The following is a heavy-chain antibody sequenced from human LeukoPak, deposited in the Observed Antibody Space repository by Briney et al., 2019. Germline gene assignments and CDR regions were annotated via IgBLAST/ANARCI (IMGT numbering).Heavy chain of an antibody. Sequence: PSETLSLTCTVSGGSISSAYWSWIRQPPGKGLEYIGFIYYSGNTNYNPSLKSRFTISIDTSKNQFSLKLSSVPAADPDVYYCARLGKEVTYRAYYFDYWGQGTLVTVSS. J-gene: IGHJ4*02. CDR2: IYYSGNT. CDR3: ARLGKEVTYRAYYFDY. V-gene: IGHV4-59*08. CDR1: GGSISSAY. D-gene: IGHD5-18*01.